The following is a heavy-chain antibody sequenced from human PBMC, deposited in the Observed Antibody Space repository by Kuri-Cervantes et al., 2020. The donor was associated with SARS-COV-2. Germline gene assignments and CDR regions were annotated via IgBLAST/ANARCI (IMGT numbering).Heavy chain of an antibody. V-gene: IGHV3-23*03. Sequence: GGSLRLSCAASGFTFSSYAMSWVRQAPGKGLEWVSVIYSGGSSTYYADPVKGRFTISRDNSKNTLYLQMNSLRAEDTAVYYCAKDLGDYGMDVWGQGTTVTVSS. CDR3: AKDLGDYGMDV. CDR2: IYSGGSST. D-gene: IGHD3-16*01. CDR1: GFTFSSYA. J-gene: IGHJ6*02.